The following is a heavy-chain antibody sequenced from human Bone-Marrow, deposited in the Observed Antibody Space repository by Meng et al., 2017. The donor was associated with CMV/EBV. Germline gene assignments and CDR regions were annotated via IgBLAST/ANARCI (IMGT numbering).Heavy chain of an antibody. J-gene: IGHJ4*02. Sequence: YYWSWIRQRPGKGLAWIRELNRSGSTNYDPSLKSRVTISVDTSKSQFSLTLSSVNAADTAVYYCARGRNKNAYYYGSGSYYGVPFDYWGQGTLVTVSS. D-gene: IGHD3-10*01. CDR2: LNRSGST. V-gene: IGHV4-34*01. CDR1: YY. CDR3: ARGRNKNAYYYGSGSYYGVPFDY.